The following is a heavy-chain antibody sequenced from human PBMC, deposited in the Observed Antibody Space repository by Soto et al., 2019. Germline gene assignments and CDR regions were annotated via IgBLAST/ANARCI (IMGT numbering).Heavy chain of an antibody. CDR2: TYYRSKWYN. CDR3: ARDLGIPAAAKGGYYYYGMDV. J-gene: IGHJ6*02. D-gene: IGHD6-13*01. Sequence: SQTLSLTCAISGDSVSSNSAAWNWIRQSPSRGLEWLGRTYYRSKWYNDYAVSVKSRITINPDTSKNQFSLQLNSVTPEDTDVYYCARDLGIPAAAKGGYYYYGMDVWGQGTTVTVSS. V-gene: IGHV6-1*01. CDR1: GDSVSSNSAA.